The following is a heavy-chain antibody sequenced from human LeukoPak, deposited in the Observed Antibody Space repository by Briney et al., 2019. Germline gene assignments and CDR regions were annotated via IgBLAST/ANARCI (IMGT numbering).Heavy chain of an antibody. Sequence: PGGSLRLSCAASGFTFSSYEMNWVRQAPGKGLEWVSYISSSGSTIYYADSVKGRFTISRDNAKNSLYLQMNSLRAEDTAVYYCARVDYQYCSSTSCSDYWGQGTLVTVSS. D-gene: IGHD2-2*01. CDR2: ISSSGSTI. V-gene: IGHV3-48*03. CDR1: GFTFSSYE. J-gene: IGHJ4*02. CDR3: ARVDYQYCSSTSCSDY.